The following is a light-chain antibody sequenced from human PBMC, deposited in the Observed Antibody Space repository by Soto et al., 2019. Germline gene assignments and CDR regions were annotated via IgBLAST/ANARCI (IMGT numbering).Light chain of an antibody. CDR3: SSYTTRTTLYV. CDR1: SSGVGSYNY. V-gene: IGLV2-14*01. CDR2: EVS. Sequence: QSVLTQPASVSGSPGQSITISCTGTSSGVGSYNYVSWYQLHPGKAPKLMIYEVSNRPSGVSNRFSGSKSGDTASLTISGLQAEDEADYYCSSYTTRTTLYVFGTGTKVTVL. J-gene: IGLJ1*01.